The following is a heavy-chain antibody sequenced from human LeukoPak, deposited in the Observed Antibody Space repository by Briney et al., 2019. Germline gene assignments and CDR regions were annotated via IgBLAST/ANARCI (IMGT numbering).Heavy chain of an antibody. J-gene: IGHJ4*02. CDR1: GYTFTPYA. CDR2: MNPNRANT. CDR3: ARGYGLAGCTELYDY. D-gene: IGHD3-10*01. V-gene: IGHV1-8*01. Sequence: GASVKGSCTAYGYTFTPYAINWVRQATGQGLEWRGWMNPNRANTGYAQKFQGRVTMTRNTAKSTAYMELSSLRSEDTAVYYCARGYGLAGCTELYDYWGQGTLVTVSS.